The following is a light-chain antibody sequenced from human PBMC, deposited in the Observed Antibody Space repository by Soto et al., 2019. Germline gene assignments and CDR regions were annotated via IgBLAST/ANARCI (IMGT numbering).Light chain of an antibody. CDR2: GAS. CDR3: QQYNNRLT. J-gene: IGKJ1*01. CDR1: QSVSRN. Sequence: EIVMTQSPATLSVSPGERATLSCRASQSVSRNLAWYQQKPGQAPRLLIFGASTRATGIPARFSGSGSGTEFTLTISSLQSEDFAVYYCQQYNNRLTFGQGTKVEIK. V-gene: IGKV3-15*01.